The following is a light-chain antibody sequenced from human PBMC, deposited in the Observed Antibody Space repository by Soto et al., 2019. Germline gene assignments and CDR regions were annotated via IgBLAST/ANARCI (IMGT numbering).Light chain of an antibody. Sequence: QSALTQPASVSGSPGQSITISCTGTNGDVGSHDLVSWYQQYPGRAPKVVIFEVSQRPSGVSYRFSGSKSGNTASLTISGLQAEDEADYYCCSFGGSYAHVIFGGGTKLTVL. CDR3: CSFGGSYAHVI. J-gene: IGLJ2*01. CDR2: EVS. CDR1: NGDVGSHDL. V-gene: IGLV2-23*02.